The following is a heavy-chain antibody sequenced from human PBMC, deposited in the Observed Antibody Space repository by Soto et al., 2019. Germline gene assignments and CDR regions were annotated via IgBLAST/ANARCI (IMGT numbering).Heavy chain of an antibody. CDR2: ISYDGRDK. Sequence: GGSLRLSCPASGFTFSNYAMHWVRQGPGKALEWVAVISYDGRDKKHADSVNGRFTVSRDNSKNTLYLEMSSLRAEDTAIYYCAKDRTPVADYYFDYWGQGTLVTVSS. J-gene: IGHJ4*02. D-gene: IGHD6-19*01. CDR1: GFTFSNYA. CDR3: AKDRTPVADYYFDY. V-gene: IGHV3-30*18.